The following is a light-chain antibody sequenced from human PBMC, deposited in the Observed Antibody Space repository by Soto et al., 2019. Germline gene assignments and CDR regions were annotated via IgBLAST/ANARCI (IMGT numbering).Light chain of an antibody. CDR1: SSNIGSNT. J-gene: IGLJ2*01. CDR2: SNN. V-gene: IGLV1-44*01. Sequence: QLVLTHPPSASGTPGQRVTISCSGSSSNIGSNTVNWYQQLPGTAPKLLIYSNNQRPSGVPDRFSGSKSGTSASLAISGLQSEDEADYYCAAWDDSLNGPHVVFGGGTKLTVL. CDR3: AAWDDSLNGPHVV.